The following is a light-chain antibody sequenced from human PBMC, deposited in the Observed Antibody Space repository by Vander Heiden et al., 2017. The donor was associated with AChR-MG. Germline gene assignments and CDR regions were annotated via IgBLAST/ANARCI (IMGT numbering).Light chain of an antibody. V-gene: IGKV1-39*01. Sequence: DIQMTQSPSSLSASVGDRVTITCRASQSISVYLNWYQQKPGKAPNLLIYAASSLQSGVPSRFSGSGSGTDFSLTISRLQPEDFATYYCQQRDSTPGTFGQGTKVEIK. CDR1: QSISVY. CDR3: QQRDSTPGT. J-gene: IGKJ1*01. CDR2: AAS.